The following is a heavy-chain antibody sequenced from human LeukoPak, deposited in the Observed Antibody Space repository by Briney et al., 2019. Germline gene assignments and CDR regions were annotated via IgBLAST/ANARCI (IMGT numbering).Heavy chain of an antibody. D-gene: IGHD2-15*01. Sequence: AGSLRLSCAASGFTFSGYWMLWVRQAPGKGPVWVSRILYDGRHTMHADSVKGRFSNGTDNSKNTLYLQMNSLRGEDTAVYYCARAAYIVFPDYWGQGTPVT. CDR2: ILYDGRHT. CDR3: ARAAYIVFPDY. J-gene: IGHJ4*02. CDR1: GFTFSGYW. V-gene: IGHV3-74*03.